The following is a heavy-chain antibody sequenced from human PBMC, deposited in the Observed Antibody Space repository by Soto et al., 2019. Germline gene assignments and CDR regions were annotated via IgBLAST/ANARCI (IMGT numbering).Heavy chain of an antibody. CDR1: GFTFSSYS. CDR2: ISSSSSTI. Sequence: PGGSLRLSCAASGFTFSSYSMNWVRQAPGKGLEWVSYISSSSSTIYYADSVKGRFTISRDNSKNSLYLQMNSLRAEDTAVYYCAKEVLTGPTVWGKGTTVTVSS. D-gene: IGHD1-7*01. CDR3: AKEVLTGPTV. V-gene: IGHV3-48*01. J-gene: IGHJ6*04.